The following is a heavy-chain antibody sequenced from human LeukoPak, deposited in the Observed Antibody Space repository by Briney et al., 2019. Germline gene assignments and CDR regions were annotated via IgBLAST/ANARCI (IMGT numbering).Heavy chain of an antibody. CDR2: IIPIFGTA. J-gene: IGHJ2*01. Sequence: ASVKVSCKASGYTFTSYAISWVRQAPGQGLEWMGGIIPIFGTANYAQKFQGRVTITADESTSTAYMELSSLRSEDTAVYYCAREHAYYYGSGAPRYFDLWGRGTLVTVSS. V-gene: IGHV1-69*13. CDR3: AREHAYYYGSGAPRYFDL. D-gene: IGHD3-10*01. CDR1: GYTFTSYA.